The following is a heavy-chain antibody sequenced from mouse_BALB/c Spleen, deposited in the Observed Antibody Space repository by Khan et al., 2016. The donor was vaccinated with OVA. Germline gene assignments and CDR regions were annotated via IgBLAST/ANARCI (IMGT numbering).Heavy chain of an antibody. V-gene: IGHV1-18*01. CDR1: GYSFTGYY. D-gene: IGHD1-1*01. J-gene: IGHJ1*01. Sequence: VQLKESGPDLVKPGASVKISCKASGYSFTGYYIHWVKQSHGKSLEWIGRVNPNNGGTNSNQKFKGKAILTVDKSSNTAYMELRSLTSEDSAVXSCAIYHGYFDVWGAGTTVTVSS. CDR2: VNPNNGGT. CDR3: AIYHGYFDV.